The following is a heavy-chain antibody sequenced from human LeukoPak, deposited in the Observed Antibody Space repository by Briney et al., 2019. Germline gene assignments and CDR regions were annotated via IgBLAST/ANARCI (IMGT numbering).Heavy chain of an antibody. CDR1: GYTFSDYY. J-gene: IGHJ3*02. Sequence: ASVKVSCEASGYTFSDYYIHWVRQAPGQGLEWMGWVNPKNGGTNYAQKFQGRVTMTRDTSISTAYMELSRLSSDDTAVYYCARGGYYDSSGYYDAFDIWGQGTMVTVSS. V-gene: IGHV1-2*02. D-gene: IGHD3-22*01. CDR2: VNPKNGGT. CDR3: ARGGYYDSSGYYDAFDI.